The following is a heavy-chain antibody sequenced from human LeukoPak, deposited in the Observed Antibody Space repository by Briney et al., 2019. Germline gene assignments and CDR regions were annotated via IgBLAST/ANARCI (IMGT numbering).Heavy chain of an antibody. Sequence: PGGSLRLSCAASGFTFSSYGMHWVRQAPGKGLEWVAVIWYDGSNKYYADSVKGRFTISRDNSKNTLYLQMNSLRAEDTAVYYCARGMGIMAVADRRWFDPWGQGTLVTVSS. CDR2: IWYDGSNK. V-gene: IGHV3-33*01. CDR3: ARGMGIMAVADRRWFDP. J-gene: IGHJ5*02. D-gene: IGHD6-19*01. CDR1: GFTFSSYG.